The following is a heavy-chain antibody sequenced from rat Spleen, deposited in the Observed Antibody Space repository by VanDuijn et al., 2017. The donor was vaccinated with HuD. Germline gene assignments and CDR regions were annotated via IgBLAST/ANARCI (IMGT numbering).Heavy chain of an antibody. D-gene: IGHD1-12*02. V-gene: IGHV2-1*01. CDR2: VWADGST. Sequence: QVQLKESGPGLVQPSQTLSLTCTVSGFSLISNSIHWIRQPPGKGLEWMGGVWADGSTDYNSSLKSRLSISRDTAKSQVFLKMNRLQTDDTAIYFCTGYDGSYYHNPTWFVYWGQGTLVTVSS. CDR1: GFSLISNS. CDR3: TGYDGSYYHNPTWFVY. J-gene: IGHJ3*01.